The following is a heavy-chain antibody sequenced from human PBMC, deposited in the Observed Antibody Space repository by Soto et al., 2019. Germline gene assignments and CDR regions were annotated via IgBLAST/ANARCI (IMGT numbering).Heavy chain of an antibody. CDR2: IYYSGNT. V-gene: IGHV4-61*08. D-gene: IGHD5-18*01. CDR1: GDSVTSGDYY. Sequence: SETLSLTCTVSGDSVTSGDYYWSWIRQPPGKGLEWIGYIYYSGNTNYSPSLKSRVAISLDTSHNQFSLKLSSVTAADTAVYFCARIPVDTYMTYWFDPWGQRTLVTVSS. J-gene: IGHJ5*01. CDR3: ARIPVDTYMTYWFDP.